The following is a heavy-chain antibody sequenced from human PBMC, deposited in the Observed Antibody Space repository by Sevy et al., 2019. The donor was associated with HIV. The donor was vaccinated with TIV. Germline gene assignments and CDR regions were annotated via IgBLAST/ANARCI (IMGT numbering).Heavy chain of an antibody. CDR1: GYTFTSYD. J-gene: IGHJ3*02. Sequence: ASVKVSCKASGYTFTSYDINWVRQATGQGLEWMGWMNPNSGNTGYAQKFQGRVTMTRNTSISTAYMELSSLRSEDTAVYYCARVVRRLLWFGEQNENDAFDIWGQGTMVTVSS. D-gene: IGHD3-10*01. CDR3: ARVVRRLLWFGEQNENDAFDI. CDR2: MNPNSGNT. V-gene: IGHV1-8*01.